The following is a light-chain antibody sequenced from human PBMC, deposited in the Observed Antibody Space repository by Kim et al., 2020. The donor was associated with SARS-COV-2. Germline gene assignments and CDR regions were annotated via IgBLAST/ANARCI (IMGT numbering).Light chain of an antibody. V-gene: IGKV1-6*02. CDR1: QGIRNN. CDR3: LQDSNYPRT. J-gene: IGKJ1*01. Sequence: AIQMTQSPSSLSASVGDRVTITCRASQGIRNNLDWYQQKPGNAPKLLIYAASNLQSGVPSRFSGSGSGTDFTLTISSLQPEDFATYYCLQDSNYPRTFGQGTKLEI. CDR2: AAS.